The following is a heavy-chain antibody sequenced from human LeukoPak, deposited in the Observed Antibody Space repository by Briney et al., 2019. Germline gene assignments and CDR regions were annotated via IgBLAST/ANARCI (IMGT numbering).Heavy chain of an antibody. Sequence: SETLSLTCTVSGGSISSGSYYWSWIRQPPGKGLEWIGYIYYSGSTNYNPSLKSRVTISVDTSKNQFSLKLSSVTAADTAVYYCARYRGLILPFDYWGQGTLVTVSS. V-gene: IGHV4-61*01. D-gene: IGHD1-26*01. CDR2: IYYSGST. CDR1: GGSISSGSYY. CDR3: ARYRGLILPFDY. J-gene: IGHJ4*02.